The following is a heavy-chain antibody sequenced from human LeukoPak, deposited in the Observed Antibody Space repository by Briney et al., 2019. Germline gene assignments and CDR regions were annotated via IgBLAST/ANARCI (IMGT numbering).Heavy chain of an antibody. CDR3: ARGPPQYSSSWFLFDY. J-gene: IGHJ4*02. CDR2: IYYSGST. Sequence: SETLSLTCTVSGGSISSYYWSWIRQPPGKGLEWIGYIYYSGSTNYNPSLKSRVTISVDTSKNQFSLKLSSVTAADTAVYYCARGPPQYSSSWFLFDYWGQGTLVTVSS. V-gene: IGHV4-59*01. CDR1: GGSISSYY. D-gene: IGHD6-13*01.